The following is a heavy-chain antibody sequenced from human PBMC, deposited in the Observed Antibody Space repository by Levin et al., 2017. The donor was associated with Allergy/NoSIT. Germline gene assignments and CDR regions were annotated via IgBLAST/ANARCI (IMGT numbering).Heavy chain of an antibody. J-gene: IGHJ4*02. V-gene: IGHV3-33*01. CDR2: IWYDGSNK. Sequence: GGSLRLSCAASGFTFSSYGMHWVRQAPGKGLEWVAVIWYDGSNKYYADSVKGRFTISRDNSKNTLYLQMNSLRAEDTAVYYCARGGVEQQHLDYWGQGTLVTVSS. CDR1: GFTFSSYG. CDR3: ARGGVEQQHLDY. D-gene: IGHD6-13*01.